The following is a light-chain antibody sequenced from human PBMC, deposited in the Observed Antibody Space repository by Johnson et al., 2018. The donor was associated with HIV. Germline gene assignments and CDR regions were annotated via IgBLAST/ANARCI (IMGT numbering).Light chain of an antibody. CDR2: RNN. J-gene: IGLJ1*01. V-gene: IGLV1-44*01. CDR3: AAWDDSLNGYV. Sequence: QSVLTQPPSASGTPGQRVTISCSGSTSNIGSNTVNWYQQLPGTAPKLLIYRNNQRPSGVPDRFSGSKSGTSASLATSGLKAEDEADYYCAAWDDSLNGYVFGTGTKVTVL. CDR1: TSNIGSNT.